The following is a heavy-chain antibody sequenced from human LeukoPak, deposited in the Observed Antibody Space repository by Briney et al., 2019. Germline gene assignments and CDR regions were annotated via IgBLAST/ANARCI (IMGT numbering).Heavy chain of an antibody. Sequence: SETLSLTCTVSGGSISSYYWSWIRQPPGKGLEWIGYIYYSGSTNYNPSLKSRVTISVDTSKNQFSLKLSSVTAADTAVYYCARALRGGHGSYLNRGYYYYMDVWGKGTTVTVSS. J-gene: IGHJ6*03. CDR2: IYYSGST. D-gene: IGHD1-26*01. CDR1: GGSISSYY. V-gene: IGHV4-59*01. CDR3: ARALRGGHGSYLNRGYYYYMDV.